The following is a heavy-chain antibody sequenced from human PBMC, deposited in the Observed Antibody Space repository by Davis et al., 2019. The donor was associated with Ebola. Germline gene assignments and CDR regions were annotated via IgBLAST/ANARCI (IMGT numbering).Heavy chain of an antibody. J-gene: IGHJ5*02. V-gene: IGHV3-7*03. CDR1: GFTFSTYW. CDR3: ARENIPLYWFDP. D-gene: IGHD2-21*01. CDR2: IKTDGSEE. Sequence: GESLKISCAASGFTFSTYWMSWVRQAPGKGLEWVANIKTDGSEEHYVDSVKGRFTMSRDNAKNSLYLQLDSLRDEDTAVYYCARENIPLYWFDPWGQGTLVTVSS.